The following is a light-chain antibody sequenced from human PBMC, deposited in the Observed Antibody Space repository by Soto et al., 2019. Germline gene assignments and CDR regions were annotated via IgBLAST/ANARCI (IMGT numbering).Light chain of an antibody. CDR2: LGS. J-gene: IGKJ1*01. Sequence: EIVMTQSPLSLTVTPGEPASISCKSSQSLQHNNGNTLLDWYMQKPGQSPQLLIYLGSRRAPGAPDRVFGSGSRTDFTLRISTVEADDAAIYYCMQSLQTPRTFGQGTKLEI. V-gene: IGKV2-28*01. CDR1: QSLQHNNGNTL. CDR3: MQSLQTPRT.